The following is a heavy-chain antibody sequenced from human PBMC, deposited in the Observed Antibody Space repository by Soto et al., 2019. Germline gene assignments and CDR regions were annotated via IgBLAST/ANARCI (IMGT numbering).Heavy chain of an antibody. Sequence: PSETLSLTCTVSGDSISSPHYYWTWVRQPPGKGLEWVGYIYYTGNNFYNPALKSRVAMSVDPSTNQFSLKLTSVTAADTAVYYCAREPKQTYDSYTWNGGFDSWGPGTLVTVSS. J-gene: IGHJ4*02. CDR1: GDSISSPHYY. D-gene: IGHD3-22*01. CDR3: AREPKQTYDSYTWNGGFDS. CDR2: IYYTGNN. V-gene: IGHV4-30-4*01.